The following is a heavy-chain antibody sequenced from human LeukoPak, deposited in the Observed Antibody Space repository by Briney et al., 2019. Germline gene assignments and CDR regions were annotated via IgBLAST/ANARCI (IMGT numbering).Heavy chain of an antibody. Sequence: SETLSLTCTVPGGSISRYYWSWIRQPPGKGLEYIGYIYYSGNTNSNPSLNSRVTISVDTSKNQFSLKLSSVTAADTAVYYCARRGSGASLEYYFDLWGRGTLVTVSS. CDR3: ARRGSGASLEYYFDL. CDR2: IYYSGNT. V-gene: IGHV4-59*08. D-gene: IGHD1-14*01. CDR1: GGSISRYY. J-gene: IGHJ2*01.